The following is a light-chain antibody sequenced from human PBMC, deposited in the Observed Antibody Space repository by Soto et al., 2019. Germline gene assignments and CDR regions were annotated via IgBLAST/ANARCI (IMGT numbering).Light chain of an antibody. CDR3: QQRSNWPPLT. V-gene: IGKV3D-20*02. CDR2: GAS. CDR1: QSVGSNY. Sequence: EIVLTQFPGTLSLSPVERATLSCSASQSVGSNYLAWYQQRPGQPPNLLIFGASHRAPDIPDRFSGSGSGTDFTLTISRLEPEDFAVYYCQQRSNWPPLTFGGGTKVDIK. J-gene: IGKJ4*01.